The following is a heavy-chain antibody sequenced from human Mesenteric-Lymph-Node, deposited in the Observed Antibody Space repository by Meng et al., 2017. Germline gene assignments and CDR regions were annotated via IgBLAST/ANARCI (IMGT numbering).Heavy chain of an antibody. CDR3: ASFPPPGKQWLVTDY. V-gene: IGHV4-4*02. Sequence: GSGPGRVQVLGPRFVSCAVPGGSTSSVYWWPWVRRAAGKGMEWIGEIYHSASTNYNPSLKSRVTISVHKSKNQFSLKLSSVTAADTAVYYCASFPPPGKQWLVTDYWGQGTLVTVSS. D-gene: IGHD6-19*01. CDR1: GGSTSSVYW. CDR2: IYHSAST. J-gene: IGHJ4*02.